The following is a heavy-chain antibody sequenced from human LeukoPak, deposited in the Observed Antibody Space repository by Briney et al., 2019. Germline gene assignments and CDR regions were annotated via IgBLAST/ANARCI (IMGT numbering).Heavy chain of an antibody. CDR2: LYHSGST. Sequence: ETLSLTCTVSGGSISSSYWCWIRQPPGKRLEWIGYLYHSGSTSYNPSLKSRVTISVDTSKNQFSLKLTSVTAADTAVYYCARVAGSPRIDYGMDVWGQGTTVTVS. J-gene: IGHJ6*02. D-gene: IGHD2-15*01. CDR1: GGSISSSY. CDR3: ARVAGSPRIDYGMDV. V-gene: IGHV4-59*12.